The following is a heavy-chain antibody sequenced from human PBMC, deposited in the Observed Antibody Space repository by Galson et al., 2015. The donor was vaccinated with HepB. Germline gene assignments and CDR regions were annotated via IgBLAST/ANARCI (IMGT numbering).Heavy chain of an antibody. CDR2: IYSGGGT. CDR1: GLSVSNND. Sequence: SLRLSCAASGLSVSNNDINWVRQAPGTGLEWVSVIYSGGGTYYADSVKGRFSISRDNSKDTVYLQMNNLRGNDTAVYYCARSLGKGLGVSFDSRGQGTLVSVSS. V-gene: IGHV3-53*01. D-gene: IGHD1-26*01. CDR3: ARSLGKGLGVSFDS. J-gene: IGHJ4*02.